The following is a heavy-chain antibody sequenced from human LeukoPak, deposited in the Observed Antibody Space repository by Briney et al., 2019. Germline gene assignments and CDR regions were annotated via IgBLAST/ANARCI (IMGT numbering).Heavy chain of an antibody. J-gene: IGHJ6*03. Sequence: GGSLRLSCAASGFTFSYYWMSWVRQAPGKGLEWVANIKQDGSEKYYVDSVKGRFTISRDNAKNSLYLQMNSLRAEDTAVYYCARRPQQLVRGYYYYYMDVWDKGTTVTVSS. CDR2: IKQDGSEK. CDR1: GFTFSYYW. V-gene: IGHV3-7*01. D-gene: IGHD6-13*01. CDR3: ARRPQQLVRGYYYYYMDV.